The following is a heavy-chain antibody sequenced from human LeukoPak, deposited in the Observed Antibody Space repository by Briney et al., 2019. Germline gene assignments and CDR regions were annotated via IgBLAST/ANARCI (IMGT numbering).Heavy chain of an antibody. D-gene: IGHD1-26*01. V-gene: IGHV3-21*01. CDR1: GFTFSSYS. J-gene: IGHJ4*02. CDR3: ARDLTGRWELLRGDY. CDR2: TSSSSSYI. Sequence: GGSLRLSCAASGFTFSSYSMTWVRQAPGKGLEWVSSTSSSSSYIYYADSVKGRFTISRDNAKNSLYLQMNSLRAEDTAVYYCARDLTGRWELLRGDYWGQGTLVTVSS.